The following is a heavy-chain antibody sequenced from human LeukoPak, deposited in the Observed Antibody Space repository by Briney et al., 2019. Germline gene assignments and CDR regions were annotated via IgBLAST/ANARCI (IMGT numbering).Heavy chain of an antibody. CDR2: IIPIFGTA. CDR3: ATAPNDYSNHYFDY. V-gene: IGHV1-69*05. Sequence: GSLVKVSCKASGGTFSSYAISWVRQAPGQGLEWMGGIIPIFGTANYAQKFQGRVTITTDESTSTAYMELSSLRSEDTAVYYCATAPNDYSNHYFDYWGQGTLVTVSS. CDR1: GGTFSSYA. J-gene: IGHJ4*02. D-gene: IGHD4-11*01.